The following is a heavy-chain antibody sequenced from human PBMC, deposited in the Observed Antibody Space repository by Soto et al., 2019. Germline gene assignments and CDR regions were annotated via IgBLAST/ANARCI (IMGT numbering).Heavy chain of an antibody. CDR3: GRAEMGYRDGYYYFGMDV. D-gene: IGHD5-18*01. CDR1: GFTFNYYA. V-gene: IGHV3-30-3*01. Sequence: QVQLVESGGGVVQPGRSLRLSCAASGFTFNYYAMHWVRQAPGKGLEWVAVISNDGGNKYYADSVQGRFTISRDNSKNTLELQMNSLRAEDTAVYYCGRAEMGYRDGYYYFGMDVWGQGTTVTVSS. J-gene: IGHJ6*02. CDR2: ISNDGGNK.